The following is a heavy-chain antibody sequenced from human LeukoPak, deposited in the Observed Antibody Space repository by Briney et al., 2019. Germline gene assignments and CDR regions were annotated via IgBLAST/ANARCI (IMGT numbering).Heavy chain of an antibody. CDR1: GFTFSSYS. J-gene: IGHJ3*02. CDR2: ISSSSSYI. V-gene: IGHV3-21*01. CDR3: ARDTHYYGSGSPAFDI. D-gene: IGHD3-10*01. Sequence: GGSLRLSCAASGFTFSSYSMNWVRQAPGKGLEWVSSISSSSSYIYYADSVKGRFTISRDSSKNILYLQMNSLRAEDTGVYYCARDTHYYGSGSPAFDIWGQGTMVTVSS.